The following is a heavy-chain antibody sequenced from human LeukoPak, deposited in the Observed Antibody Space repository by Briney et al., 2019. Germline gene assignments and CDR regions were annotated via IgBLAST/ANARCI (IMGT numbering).Heavy chain of an antibody. V-gene: IGHV1-69*04. CDR1: GGTFSSYA. J-gene: IGHJ5*02. Sequence: ASVKVSCKASGGTFSSYAISWVRQAPGQGLEWMGRIIPILGIANYAQKFQGRVTITADKSTSTAYMELSSLRSDDTAVYYCARARKYYGSGRSGWFDPWGQGTLVIVSS. CDR2: IIPILGIA. CDR3: ARARKYYGSGRSGWFDP. D-gene: IGHD3-10*01.